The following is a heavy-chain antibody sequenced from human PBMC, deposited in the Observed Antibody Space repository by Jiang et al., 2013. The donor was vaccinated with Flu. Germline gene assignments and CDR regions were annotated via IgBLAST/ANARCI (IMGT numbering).Heavy chain of an antibody. J-gene: IGHJ3*02. D-gene: IGHD5-18*01. CDR3: ARIDTSMVNAFDI. Sequence: VKKPGSSVKVSCKASGGTFSSYAISWVRQAPGQGLEWMGGIIPIFGTANYAQKFQGRVTITADESTSTVYMEVSSLRSEDTAVYYCARIDTSMVNAFDIWGQGTMVTVSS. CDR2: IIPIFGTA. V-gene: IGHV1-69*01. CDR1: GGTFSSYA.